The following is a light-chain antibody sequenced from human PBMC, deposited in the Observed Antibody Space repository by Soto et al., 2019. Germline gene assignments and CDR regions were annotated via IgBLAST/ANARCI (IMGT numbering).Light chain of an antibody. Sequence: DIKMTQSPSTLSASLGDRVTITCRASQSISSWLAWYQQKPGKAPRLLIYKASTLQSGVPSRFSGSGSETEFTLTISSLQPDDFATYYCQQYKSYWYTFGQGTKLEIK. CDR2: KAS. CDR1: QSISSW. J-gene: IGKJ2*01. CDR3: QQYKSYWYT. V-gene: IGKV1-5*03.